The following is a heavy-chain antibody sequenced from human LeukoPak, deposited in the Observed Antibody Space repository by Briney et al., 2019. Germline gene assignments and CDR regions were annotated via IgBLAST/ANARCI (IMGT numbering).Heavy chain of an antibody. V-gene: IGHV3-9*01. CDR3: AKVGSRGVFDY. CDR1: GYTFDDYA. CDR2: ISGNSGSI. J-gene: IGHJ4*02. Sequence: GGSLRLSCAASGYTFDDYAMHWVRQAPGKGLEWVSGISGNSGSIGYADSVKGRFTISRDNAKNSLYLQMNSLRAEDTALYYCAKVGSRGVFDYWGQGTLVTVSS. D-gene: IGHD1-26*01.